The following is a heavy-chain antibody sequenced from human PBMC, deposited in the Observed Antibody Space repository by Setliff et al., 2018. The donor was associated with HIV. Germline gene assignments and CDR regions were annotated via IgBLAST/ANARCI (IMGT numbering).Heavy chain of an antibody. CDR1: GYPFTDYY. J-gene: IGHJ6*03. D-gene: IGHD6-13*01. Sequence: ASVKVSCKASGYPFTDYYLHWVRQAPGQGLEWMGWINPDSGGTNFAQKFQGRVTMTGDTSISTSYMELTNLNYDDTAVFFCARGRRTAPGSFYHFYYMGVWGEGTTVTV. V-gene: IGHV1-2*02. CDR3: ARGRRTAPGSFYHFYYMGV. CDR2: INPDSGGT.